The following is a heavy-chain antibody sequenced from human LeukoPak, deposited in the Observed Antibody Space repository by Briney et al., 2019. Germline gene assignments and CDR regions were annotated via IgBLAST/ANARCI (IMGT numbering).Heavy chain of an antibody. J-gene: IGHJ4*02. CDR2: IIPIFGTA. CDR1: GGTFSSYA. CDR3: ARAYYDYVWGSYRDYAFDY. Sequence: SVKVSCKASGGTFSSYAISWVRQAPGQGLEWMGRIIPIFGTANYAQKFRGRVTITTDESTSTAYMELSSLRSEDTAVYYCARAYYDYVWGSYRDYAFDYWGQGTLVTVSS. D-gene: IGHD3-16*02. V-gene: IGHV1-69*05.